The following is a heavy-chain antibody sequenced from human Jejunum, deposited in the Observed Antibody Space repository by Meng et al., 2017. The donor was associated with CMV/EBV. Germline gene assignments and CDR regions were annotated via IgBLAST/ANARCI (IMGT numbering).Heavy chain of an antibody. Sequence: CAASGFTVSSSYMTWVRQAPGKGLEWVSIIYSGGSTYYADSVKGRFTISRDSSKNTLYLQMNSLRAEDTAIYYCAKNLGYYYGSDVWGQGTTVTVSS. J-gene: IGHJ6*02. CDR2: IYSGGST. CDR3: AKNLGYYYGSDV. CDR1: GFTVSSSY. V-gene: IGHV3-53*01.